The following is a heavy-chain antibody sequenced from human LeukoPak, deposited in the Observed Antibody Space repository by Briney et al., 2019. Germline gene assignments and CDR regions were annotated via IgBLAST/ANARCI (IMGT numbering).Heavy chain of an antibody. CDR1: GFTFSSYW. CDR3: SRGRYYYDSSGYYLDY. D-gene: IGHD3-22*01. CDR2: IKQDGSEK. V-gene: IGHV3-7*01. J-gene: IGHJ4*02. Sequence: PGGSLRLSCAASGFTFSSYWMSWVRQAPGTGLEWVANIKQDGSEKYYVDSVKGRFTISRDNAKNSLYLQMNSLRAEDTAVYYCSRGRYYYDSSGYYLDYWGQGTLVTVSS.